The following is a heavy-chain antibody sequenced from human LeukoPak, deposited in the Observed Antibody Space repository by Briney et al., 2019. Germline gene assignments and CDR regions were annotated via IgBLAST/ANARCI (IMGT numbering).Heavy chain of an antibody. CDR1: GGSFSGYY. V-gene: IGHV4-34*01. Sequence: PSETLSLTCAVYGGSFSGYYWSWIRQPPGKGLEWIGEINHSGSTNYNPSLKSRVTISVDTSKNQFSLKLSSVTAADTAVYYCAKRRGLELTYYYHMDVWGKGTTVTVSS. D-gene: IGHD1-7*01. J-gene: IGHJ6*03. CDR2: INHSGST. CDR3: AKRRGLELTYYYHMDV.